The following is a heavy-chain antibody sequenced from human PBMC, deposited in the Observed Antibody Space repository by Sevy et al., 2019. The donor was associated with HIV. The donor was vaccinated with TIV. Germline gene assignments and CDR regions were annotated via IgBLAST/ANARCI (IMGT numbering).Heavy chain of an antibody. J-gene: IGHJ4*02. D-gene: IGHD3-3*01. Sequence: GGSLRLFCAASGFTFSRYAMHWVRQAPGKGLEWLGPISYNGNYTYYADSVKGRFTISRDNSKNTPYLQMNSLRAEDTAVYYCARDAAATNSGDYIWAFDYWGQGTLVTVSS. CDR1: GFTFSRYA. CDR3: ARDAAATNSGDYIWAFDY. V-gene: IGHV3-30-3*01. CDR2: ISYNGNYT.